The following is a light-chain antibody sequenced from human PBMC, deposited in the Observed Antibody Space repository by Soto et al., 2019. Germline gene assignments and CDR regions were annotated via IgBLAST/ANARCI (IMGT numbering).Light chain of an antibody. CDR3: AAWDDSLNGVA. V-gene: IGLV1-44*01. CDR1: TSNIGSHA. CDR2: SNV. J-gene: IGLJ2*01. Sequence: QSVLTQPPSASGTPGQRVTISCSGSTSNIGSHAVNWYQQVPGTAPKLLIYSNVQRPSGVPDRFSGSESGTSASLAISGLQSEDEADYYCAAWDDSLNGVAFGGGTKLTVL.